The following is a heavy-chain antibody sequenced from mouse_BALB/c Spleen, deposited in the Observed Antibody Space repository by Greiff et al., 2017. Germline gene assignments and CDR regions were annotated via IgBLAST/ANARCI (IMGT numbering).Heavy chain of an antibody. CDR3: ARDKKLGMGYFDY. CDR2: INSNGGST. D-gene: IGHD4-1*01. V-gene: IGHV5-6-3*01. CDR1: GFTFSSYG. Sequence: EVQLVESGGGLVQPGGSLKLSCAASGFTFSSYGMSWVRQTPDKRLELVATINSNGGSTYYPDSVKGRFTISRDNAKNTLYLQMSSLKSEDTAMYYCARDKKLGMGYFDYWGQGTTLTVSS. J-gene: IGHJ2*01.